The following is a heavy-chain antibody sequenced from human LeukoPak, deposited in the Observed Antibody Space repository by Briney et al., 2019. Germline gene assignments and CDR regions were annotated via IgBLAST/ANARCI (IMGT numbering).Heavy chain of an antibody. CDR2: INWNSGSI. Sequence: SGGSLRLSCGASGFTFDDYAMHWVRQAPGKGLEWVSGINWNSGSIAYADSVKGRFTISRDNAENSLYLQMNSLTVEDTALYYCAKDLIRDTSILIPGHWGQGTQVTVSS. CDR1: GFTFDDYA. D-gene: IGHD3-16*02. V-gene: IGHV3-9*01. J-gene: IGHJ4*02. CDR3: AKDLIRDTSILIPGH.